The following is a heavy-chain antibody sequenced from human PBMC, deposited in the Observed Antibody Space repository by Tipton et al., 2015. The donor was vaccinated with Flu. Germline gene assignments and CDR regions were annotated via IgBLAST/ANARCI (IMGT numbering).Heavy chain of an antibody. J-gene: IGHJ4*02. CDR1: GFTLSSYG. V-gene: IGHV3-30*02. Sequence: SLRLSCAASGFTLSSYGMHWVRQAPGKGLEWVAFIRYDGSNKYYADSVKGRFTISRDNSKNTLVLQMNSLRAEDTAVYYCAKAHYQLAGPFDVWGQGTLVTVSS. CDR2: IRYDGSNK. D-gene: IGHD6-6*01. CDR3: AKAHYQLAGPFDV.